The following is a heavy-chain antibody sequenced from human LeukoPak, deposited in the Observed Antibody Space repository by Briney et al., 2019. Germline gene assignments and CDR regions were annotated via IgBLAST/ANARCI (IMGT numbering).Heavy chain of an antibody. CDR1: GFTFSSYS. CDR2: ISSSSSYI. D-gene: IGHD1-26*01. Sequence: GGSLRLSCAASGFTFSSYSMNWVRQAPGKGLEWVSSISSSSSYIYYADSVKGRFTISRDNAKNSLYLQMNSLRAEDTAVYYCAREMVGATDQTINYYYYYMDVWGKGTTVTVSS. CDR3: AREMVGATDQTINYYYYYMDV. J-gene: IGHJ6*03. V-gene: IGHV3-21*01.